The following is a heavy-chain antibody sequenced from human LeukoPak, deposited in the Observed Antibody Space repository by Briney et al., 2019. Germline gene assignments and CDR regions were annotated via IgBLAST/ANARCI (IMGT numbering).Heavy chain of an antibody. Sequence: PSETLSLTCTVSGDSIRNGLYYWSWIRQHPGSGLEWIAYSYYNGNTYFNPSLKSRITISVDTSKNQFSLKLNSVTAADTAVYYCARIRSSGSHFDYWGQGTLVTVSS. CDR2: SYYNGNT. V-gene: IGHV4-31*03. J-gene: IGHJ4*02. D-gene: IGHD6-6*01. CDR3: ARIRSSGSHFDY. CDR1: GDSIRNGLYY.